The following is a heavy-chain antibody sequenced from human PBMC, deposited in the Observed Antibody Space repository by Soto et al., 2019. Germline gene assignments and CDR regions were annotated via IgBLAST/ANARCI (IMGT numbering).Heavy chain of an antibody. V-gene: IGHV3-53*01. CDR2: IYSGGST. D-gene: IGHD3-22*01. Sequence: PGGSLRLSCAASGFTVSSNYMSWVRQAPGKGLEWVSVIYSGGSTYYADSVKGRFTISRDNSKNTLYLQMNSLRAEDTAVYYCARHNYYGSSGSLSSLDYWGQGTLVTVSS. CDR3: ARHNYYGSSGSLSSLDY. J-gene: IGHJ4*02. CDR1: GFTVSSNY.